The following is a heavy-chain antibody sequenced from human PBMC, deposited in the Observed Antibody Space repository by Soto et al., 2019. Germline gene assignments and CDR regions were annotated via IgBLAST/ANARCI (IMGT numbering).Heavy chain of an antibody. CDR2: INSDGSTT. CDR3: VTAVRTRLDN. CDR1: GFTFSSYW. Sequence: GGSLRLSCAASGFTFSSYWMHWVRQAPGRGLVWVSHINSDGSTTSYADSAKGRFTISRDNSKNTLYPQMNGLRLDDTAVYYCVTAVRTRLDNWGPGTLVTVSS. V-gene: IGHV3-74*01. D-gene: IGHD3-10*01. J-gene: IGHJ4*02.